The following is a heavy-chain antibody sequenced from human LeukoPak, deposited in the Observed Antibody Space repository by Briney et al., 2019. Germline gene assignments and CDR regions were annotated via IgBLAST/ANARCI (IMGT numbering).Heavy chain of an antibody. J-gene: IGHJ3*02. V-gene: IGHV3-23*01. CDR3: AKEKSQCSGGSCSYAFDI. CDR2: ISGSGGST. Sequence: GGSLRLSCAASGSTFSTYAMSWVRQAPGKGLEWVSTISGSGGSTNCADSVRGRFTISRDNSKNTLYLQMNSLRAEDTALYYCAKEKSQCSGGSCSYAFDIWGQGTMVTVSS. CDR1: GSTFSTYA. D-gene: IGHD2-15*01.